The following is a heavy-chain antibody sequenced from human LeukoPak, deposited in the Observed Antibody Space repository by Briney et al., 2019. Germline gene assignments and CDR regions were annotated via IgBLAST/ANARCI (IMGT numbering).Heavy chain of an antibody. V-gene: IGHV1-2*02. CDR1: GYTFTGYY. CDR2: INPNSGGT. J-gene: IGHJ4*02. D-gene: IGHD6-19*01. CDR3: ARADQWLDTLPFDY. Sequence: ASVKVSCKASGYTFTGYYMHWVRQAPGQGLEWMGWINPNSGGTNYAQKFQGRVTMTRDTSISTAYMELSRLRSDDTAVYYCARADQWLDTLPFDYWGQGTLVTVSS.